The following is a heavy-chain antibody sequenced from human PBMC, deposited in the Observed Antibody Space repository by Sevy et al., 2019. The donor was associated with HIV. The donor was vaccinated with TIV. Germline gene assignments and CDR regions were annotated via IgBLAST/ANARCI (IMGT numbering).Heavy chain of an antibody. CDR3: ARCVGYCGGGRCSIIDF. D-gene: IGHD2-15*01. Sequence: GGALRLSCAASGFSLSDHAVSWVRQTPGKGLEWLAVISYNGRNQYYADSVKGRFTISKDDSKNTLYLQLNSLRAEDTAVYYRARCVGYCGGGRCSIIDFWGQGTLVTVSS. CDR2: ISYNGRNQ. J-gene: IGHJ4*02. CDR1: GFSLSDHA. V-gene: IGHV3-30*04.